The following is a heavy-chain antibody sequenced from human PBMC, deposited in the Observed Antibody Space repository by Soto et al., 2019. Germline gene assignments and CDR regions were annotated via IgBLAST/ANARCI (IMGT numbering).Heavy chain of an antibody. CDR2: IIPILGIA. CDR3: ATDSGYDLGNAFDI. D-gene: IGHD5-12*01. J-gene: IGHJ3*02. Sequence: QVQLVQSGAEVKKPGSSVKVSCKASGGTFSSYTISWVRQAPGQGLEWMGRIIPILGIANYAQKFKGRVASTADKATSTAYMELSSLRSEDTAVYYCATDSGYDLGNAFDIWGQGTMVTVAS. CDR1: GGTFSSYT. V-gene: IGHV1-69*08.